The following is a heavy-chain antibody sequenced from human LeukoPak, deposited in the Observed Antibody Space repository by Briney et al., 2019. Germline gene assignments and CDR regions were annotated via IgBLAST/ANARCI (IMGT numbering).Heavy chain of an antibody. J-gene: IGHJ4*02. CDR1: GGSFSGYY. Sequence: PSETLSLTCAVYGGSFSGYYWSWIRQPPGKGLEWIGEINHSGSTNYNPSLKSRVTISVDTSKNQFSLKLSSVTAADTAVYYCARTTFGELHSDYWGQGTLVTVSS. CDR3: ARTTFGELHSDY. D-gene: IGHD3-10*01. CDR2: INHSGST. V-gene: IGHV4-34*01.